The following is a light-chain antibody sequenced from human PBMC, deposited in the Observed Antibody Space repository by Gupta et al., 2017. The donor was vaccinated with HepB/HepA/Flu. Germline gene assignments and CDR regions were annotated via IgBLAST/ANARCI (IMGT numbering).Light chain of an antibody. CDR2: GDS. CDR3: QSYDSSRDVV. J-gene: IGLJ2*01. CDR1: SSNIGAGYD. Sequence: QSVLTQPPSVSGAPGQRVTISCTGSSSNIGAGYDVHWYQQLPGTAPKLLSYGDSNRPSGVPDRCSGSKSGTSASLAITGLQAEDEAYYYCQSYDSSRDVVFGGGTKLTVL. V-gene: IGLV1-40*01.